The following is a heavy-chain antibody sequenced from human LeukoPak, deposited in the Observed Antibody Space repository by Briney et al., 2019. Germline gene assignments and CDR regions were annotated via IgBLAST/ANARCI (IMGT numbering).Heavy chain of an antibody. Sequence: SETLSLTCTVSGGSISSGDYYWSWIRQPPGKGLEWIGYIYYSGSTYYNPSLKSRVTISVDTSKNQFSLKLSSVTAADTAVYYCAKDKMGYYGMDVWDQGTTVTVSS. V-gene: IGHV4-30-4*01. CDR3: AKDKMGYYGMDV. D-gene: IGHD5-24*01. CDR1: GGSISSGDYY. J-gene: IGHJ6*01. CDR2: IYYSGST.